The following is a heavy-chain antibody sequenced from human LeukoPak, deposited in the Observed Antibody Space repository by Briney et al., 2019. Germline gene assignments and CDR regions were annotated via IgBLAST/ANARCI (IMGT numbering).Heavy chain of an antibody. J-gene: IGHJ4*02. CDR2: ISSSGSML. CDR1: GFAFSDYY. Sequence: GGSPRLSCAASGFAFSDYYMSWIRQAPGKGLEWVSYISSSGSMLHYADSVEGRFTISRDNAKNSLYLQMNSLRAEDTAVYYCARDAGDLAGFDYWGQGTLVTVSS. D-gene: IGHD7-27*01. V-gene: IGHV3-11*01. CDR3: ARDAGDLAGFDY.